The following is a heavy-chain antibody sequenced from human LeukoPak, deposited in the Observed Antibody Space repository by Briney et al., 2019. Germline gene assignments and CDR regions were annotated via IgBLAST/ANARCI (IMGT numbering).Heavy chain of an antibody. Sequence: TGGSLRLSCAASGFTFSDYYMSWIRQAPGKGLEWVSYISSSGSTIYYADSVKGRFTISRDNAKNSLYLQMNSLGAEDTAVYYCARDEKIFGVVLADYWGQGTLVTVSS. CDR1: GFTFSDYY. CDR2: ISSSGSTI. CDR3: ARDEKIFGVVLADY. D-gene: IGHD3-3*01. J-gene: IGHJ4*02. V-gene: IGHV3-11*04.